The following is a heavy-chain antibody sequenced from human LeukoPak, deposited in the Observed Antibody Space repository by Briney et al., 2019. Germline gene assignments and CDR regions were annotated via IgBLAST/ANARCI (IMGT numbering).Heavy chain of an antibody. D-gene: IGHD2-21*01. CDR2: ISSSSSFI. CDR1: GFTFSTYS. V-gene: IGHV3-21*01. J-gene: IGHJ4*02. Sequence: GGSLRLSCAASGFTFSTYSLNWVRQAPGKGLEWVSSISSSSSFIYYADSVKGRFTISRDNAKNSLYLQMNSLGAEDTAVYYCVRVDHSLGKTYFDYWGQGTLVTVSS. CDR3: VRVDHSLGKTYFDY.